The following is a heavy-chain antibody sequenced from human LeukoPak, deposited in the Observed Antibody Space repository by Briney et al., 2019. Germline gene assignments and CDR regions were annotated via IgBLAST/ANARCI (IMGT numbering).Heavy chain of an antibody. Sequence: KPSETLSLTCAVYSGSFSGYHWIWIRQPPGKGLEWIGEINHSGSTNYNPSLKSRVTISVDTSKSQFSLKLSSVTAADTAVYYCARGYVSFDYWGQGTLVTVSS. CDR2: INHSGST. D-gene: IGHD3-16*01. CDR1: SGSFSGYH. CDR3: ARGYVSFDY. V-gene: IGHV4-34*01. J-gene: IGHJ4*02.